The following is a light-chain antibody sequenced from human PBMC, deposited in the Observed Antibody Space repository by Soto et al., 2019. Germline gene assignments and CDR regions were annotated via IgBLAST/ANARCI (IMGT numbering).Light chain of an antibody. V-gene: IGKV3-20*01. Sequence: EIVLTQSPGTLSLSPGERATLSCRASQSINSRYLAWYQQKPGQAPRLLIYGASSRATGIPDRFSGSGSGTDFTLTISRLEPEDFAVYYCQQFGSSPGFTFVPLTKVDIK. CDR2: GAS. CDR3: QQFGSSPGFT. CDR1: QSINSRY. J-gene: IGKJ3*01.